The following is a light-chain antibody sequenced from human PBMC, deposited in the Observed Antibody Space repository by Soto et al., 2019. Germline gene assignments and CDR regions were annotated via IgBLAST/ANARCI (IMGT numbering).Light chain of an antibody. V-gene: IGKV3D-15*01. CDR2: DIF. J-gene: IGKJ4*01. Sequence: EIVMPQYTSTLSVSPGERSALSGMASQSVGSDLAWYQQKPGQAPRLVIYDIFTRATGVPTRISGSGSGTEFTLTISSLQSEDFAVYYCQQYNSWPLTFGGRTNVDIK. CDR3: QQYNSWPLT. CDR1: QSVGSD.